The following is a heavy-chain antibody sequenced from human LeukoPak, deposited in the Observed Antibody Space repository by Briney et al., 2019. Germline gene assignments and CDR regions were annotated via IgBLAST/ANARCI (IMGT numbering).Heavy chain of an antibody. J-gene: IGHJ4*02. Sequence: GGSLRLSCAASGFTFSSYWMSWVRQAPGKGLEWVANIKQDGSEKYYVDSVKGRFTISRDNAKNSLYLQMNSLRAEDTAVYDCARGGSSWYVRDFDYWGQGTLVTVSS. V-gene: IGHV3-7*01. D-gene: IGHD6-13*01. CDR2: IKQDGSEK. CDR1: GFTFSSYW. CDR3: ARGGSSWYVRDFDY.